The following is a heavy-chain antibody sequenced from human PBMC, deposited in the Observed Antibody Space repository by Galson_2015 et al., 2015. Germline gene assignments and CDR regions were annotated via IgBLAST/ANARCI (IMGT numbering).Heavy chain of an antibody. CDR2: ISSSSSTI. V-gene: IGHV3-48*02. CDR1: GFTFSSYS. CDR3: ARDRGLDVVVPACFDY. J-gene: IGHJ4*02. Sequence: SLRLSCAASGFTFSSYSMNWVRQAPGKGLEWVSYISSSSSTIYYADSVKGRFTISRGNAKNSLYLQMNSLRDEDTAVYYCARDRGLDVVVPACFDYWGQGTLVTVSS. D-gene: IGHD2-2*01.